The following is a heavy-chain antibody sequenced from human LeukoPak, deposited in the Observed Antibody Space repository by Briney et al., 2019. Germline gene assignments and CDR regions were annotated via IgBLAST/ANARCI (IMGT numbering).Heavy chain of an antibody. CDR3: ARWGPVETAIFDY. D-gene: IGHD2-21*02. CDR2: ISFDGSNE. Sequence: HPGRSLRLSCAASGFSFSSYGMHWVRQAPGKGLEWVAVISFDGSNEYYADSVKGRFTISRDNSKNSLYLQMNSLRVEDMAVYYCARWGPVETAIFDYWGQGTLVTVSS. V-gene: IGHV3-30*03. J-gene: IGHJ4*02. CDR1: GFSFSSYG.